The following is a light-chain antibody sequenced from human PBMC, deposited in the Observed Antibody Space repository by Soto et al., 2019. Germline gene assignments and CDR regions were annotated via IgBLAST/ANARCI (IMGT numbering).Light chain of an antibody. V-gene: IGLV2-8*01. J-gene: IGLJ1*01. CDR2: EVT. Sequence: QSVLTQPPSASGSPGQSVTISCTGTSGDVGGHDWVSWYQLHPGKAPKLIIYEVTQRPSGVPDRFSGSKSGNTASLTISGLQAEDEAEYYCCSYAGITAVFGSGTNSPS. CDR1: SGDVGGHDW. CDR3: CSYAGITAV.